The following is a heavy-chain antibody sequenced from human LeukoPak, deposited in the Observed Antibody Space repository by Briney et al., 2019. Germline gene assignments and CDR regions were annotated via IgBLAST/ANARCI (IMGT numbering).Heavy chain of an antibody. Sequence: SGTVSLTCTVSGGSISSYSWSWMRQPAGKGLEWIGRIYPRWSVNYNPSLTSRVIMSVDKSKNQFSLKLRYVTAADTAVYYCAREWHHVFYYWGQGNLGT. CDR2: IYPRWSV. CDR3: AREWHHVFYY. D-gene: IGHD5-12*01. V-gene: IGHV4-4*07. CDR1: GGSISSYS. J-gene: IGHJ4*02.